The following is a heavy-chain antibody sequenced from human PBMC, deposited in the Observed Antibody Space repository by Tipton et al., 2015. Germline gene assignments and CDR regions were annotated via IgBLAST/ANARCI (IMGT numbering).Heavy chain of an antibody. J-gene: IGHJ3*01. CDR2: IRFDGSNT. CDR1: GFTFRDYG. D-gene: IGHD4-17*01. Sequence: SLRFSCAASGFTFRDYGMNWVRQAPGKGLEWVAFIRFDGSNTYYADSVRSRFTISGDNSNNALYLQMNSLRDEDTAVFYCASLRTTVTSYDAFDLWGPGTMVTVSS. V-gene: IGHV3-30*02. CDR3: ASLRTTVTSYDAFDL.